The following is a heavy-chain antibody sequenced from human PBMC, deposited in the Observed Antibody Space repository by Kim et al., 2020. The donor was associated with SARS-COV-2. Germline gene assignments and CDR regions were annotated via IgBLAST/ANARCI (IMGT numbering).Heavy chain of an antibody. CDR3: ARRGLPNPLEY. J-gene: IGHJ4*02. V-gene: IGHV3-23*01. CDR2: IVGSVTS. Sequence: GGSLRLSCAASGFTFTDDAMTWVRQPPGKGLEWVPTIVGSVTSYTESLKSRFAVSRDNSRNTLYLQMNSLTAEDTAVYYSARRGLPNPLEYWGQGTLVTVSS. CDR1: GFTFTDDA. D-gene: IGHD2-15*01.